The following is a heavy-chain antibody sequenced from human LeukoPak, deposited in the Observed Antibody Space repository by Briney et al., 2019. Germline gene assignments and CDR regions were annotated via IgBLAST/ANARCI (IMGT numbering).Heavy chain of an antibody. CDR3: ASEQLVTYYFDN. D-gene: IGHD2-21*02. Sequence: GAAVKVSCKASRGTFSSYAISWVRQAPGQGPEWMGGIIPIFGTANYAQKFQGRVTITADESTSTAYMELSSLRSEDTAVYYCASEQLVTYYFDNWGQGTLVTVSS. CDR2: IIPIFGTA. CDR1: RGTFSSYA. V-gene: IGHV1-69*13. J-gene: IGHJ4*02.